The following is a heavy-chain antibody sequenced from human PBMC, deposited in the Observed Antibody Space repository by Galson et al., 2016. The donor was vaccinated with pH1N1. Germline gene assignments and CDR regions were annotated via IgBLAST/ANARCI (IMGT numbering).Heavy chain of an antibody. CDR3: ARDHQQSLDY. CDR2: IKQDGSDK. V-gene: IGHV3-7*01. Sequence: SLRLSCAASGFTLSIYWMSWVRQAPGKGLEWVANIKQDGSDKYYVDSVKGRFTISRDNAKNSLYLQMNSLRAEDTAIYYCARDHQQSLDYWGQGTLVTVSS. CDR1: GFTLSIYW. J-gene: IGHJ4*02. D-gene: IGHD4-11*01.